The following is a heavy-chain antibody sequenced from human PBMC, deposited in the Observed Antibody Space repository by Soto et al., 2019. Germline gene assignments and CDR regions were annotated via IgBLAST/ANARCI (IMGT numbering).Heavy chain of an antibody. J-gene: IGHJ4*02. V-gene: IGHV4-34*01. D-gene: IGHD3-22*01. Sequence: PSETLSLTCAVFGGSFSGYYWSWIRQPPGKGLEWIGEINHSGSTNYNPSLKSRVTISVDTSKNQFSLKLSSVTAADTSVYYCARDYYDSSGYYFIDYWGQGTLVTVSS. CDR3: ARDYYDSSGYYFIDY. CDR1: GGSFSGYY. CDR2: INHSGST.